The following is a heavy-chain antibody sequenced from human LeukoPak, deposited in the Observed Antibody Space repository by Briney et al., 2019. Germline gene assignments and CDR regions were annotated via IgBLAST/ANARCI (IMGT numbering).Heavy chain of an antibody. J-gene: IGHJ5*02. V-gene: IGHV4-59*01. CDR1: GGSISSYY. CDR2: IYYSGST. CDR3: ARINCSGGSCYSGEDWFDP. Sequence: SETLSLTCTVSGGSISSYYWSWIRQPPGKGLEWIGYIYYSGSTNYNPSLKSRVTISVDTSKNQFSLKLSSVTAADTAVYYCARINCSGGSCYSGEDWFDPWGQGTLVTVSS. D-gene: IGHD2-15*01.